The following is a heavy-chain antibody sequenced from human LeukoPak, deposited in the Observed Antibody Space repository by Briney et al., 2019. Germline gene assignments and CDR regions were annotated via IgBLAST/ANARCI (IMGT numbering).Heavy chain of an antibody. CDR3: TRDARAPYDFWSGSLYGMDV. CDR2: ISAYNGNT. Sequence: ASVKVSCKASGYTFTSYGISWVRQAPGQGLECMGWISAYNGNTNYAQKLQGRVTMTTDTSTSTAYMELRSLRSDDTAVYYCTRDARAPYDFWSGSLYGMDVWGQGTTVTVSS. D-gene: IGHD3-3*01. CDR1: GYTFTSYG. V-gene: IGHV1-18*01. J-gene: IGHJ6*02.